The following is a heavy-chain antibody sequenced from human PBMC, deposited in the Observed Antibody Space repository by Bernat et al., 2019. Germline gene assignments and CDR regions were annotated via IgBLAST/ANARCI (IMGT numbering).Heavy chain of an antibody. CDR2: INSDGSST. V-gene: IGHV3-74*01. CDR3: ARGPGYGDYFDY. D-gene: IGHD4-17*01. CDR1: GFTFSSYW. J-gene: IGHJ4*02. Sequence: EVQLVESGGGLVQPGGSLRLSCAASGFTFSSYWMHWVRQAPGKGLVWVSRINSDGSSTSYADSVKGRFTISRGNAKNTLYLQMNSLRAEDTAVYYCARGPGYGDYFDYWGQGTLVTVSS.